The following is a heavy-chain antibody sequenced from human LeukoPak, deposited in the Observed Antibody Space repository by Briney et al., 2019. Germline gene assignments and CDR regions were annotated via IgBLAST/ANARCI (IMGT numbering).Heavy chain of an antibody. V-gene: IGHV3-53*01. CDR2: IYSGGST. J-gene: IGHJ4*02. CDR3: VRGADTGYSSDS. CDR1: GFTVSSNS. Sequence: GGSLRLSCTVSGFTVSSNSMSWVRQAPGKGLEWVSFIYSGGSTQYSDSVKGRFTISRDNSKNTLYLQMNSLRAEDTAVYYCVRGADTGYSSDSWGQGTLVTVSS. D-gene: IGHD3-9*01.